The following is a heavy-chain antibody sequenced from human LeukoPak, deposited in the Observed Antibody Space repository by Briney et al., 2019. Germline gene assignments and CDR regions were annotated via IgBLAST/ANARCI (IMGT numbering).Heavy chain of an antibody. CDR1: GGTFSSYA. V-gene: IGHV1-69*13. CDR3: ARDYYYDSSGYLKDDY. D-gene: IGHD3-22*01. Sequence: ASVKVSCKASGGTFSSYAISWVRQAPGQGLEWMGGIIPIFGTANYAQKFQGRVTITADESTSTAYMELSSLRSEDTAVYYCARDYYYDSSGYLKDDYWGQGTLVTVSS. J-gene: IGHJ4*02. CDR2: IIPIFGTA.